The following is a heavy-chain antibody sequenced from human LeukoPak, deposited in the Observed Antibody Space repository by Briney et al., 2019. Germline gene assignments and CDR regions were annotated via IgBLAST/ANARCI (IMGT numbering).Heavy chain of an antibody. D-gene: IGHD2-2*01. CDR2: LGRSGEYK. CDR3: VKDRPCETCMPMDA. J-gene: IGHJ6*02. CDR1: GFRFTDYS. Sequence: GGSLRLSCAASGFRFTDYSMSWVRRAPGKGLEWVAGLGRSGEYKYYADSVKGRFTISRDNSKDTVSLQLNSLRAEDSAIYFCVKDRPCETCMPMDAWGQGTTVTVSS. V-gene: IGHV3-23*01.